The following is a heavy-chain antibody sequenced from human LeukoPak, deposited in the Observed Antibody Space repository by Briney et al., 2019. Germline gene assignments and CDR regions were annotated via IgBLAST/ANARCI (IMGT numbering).Heavy chain of an antibody. D-gene: IGHD3/OR15-3a*01. CDR3: ARVSHRTRLDY. CDR2: IYYSGST. CDR1: GGSISSGGYY. Sequence: SQTLSLTCTVSGGSISSGGYYWSWNRQHPGKGLEWIGYIYYSGSTYYNPSLKSRVTISVDTSKNQFSLKLSSVTAADTAVYYCARVSHRTRLDYWGQGTLVTVSS. V-gene: IGHV4-31*03. J-gene: IGHJ4*02.